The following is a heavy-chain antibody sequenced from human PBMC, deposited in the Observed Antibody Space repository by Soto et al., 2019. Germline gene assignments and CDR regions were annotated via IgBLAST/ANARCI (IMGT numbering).Heavy chain of an antibody. CDR1: GGSISSYY. J-gene: IGHJ5*02. CDR3: ARVIAAAGTRWFDP. Sequence: SETLSLTCTVSGGSISSYYWSWIRQPPGKGLEWIGYIYYSGSTNYNPSLKSRVTISVDTSKNQFSLKLSSVTAADTAVYYCARVIAAAGTRWFDPWGQGTLVTVS. V-gene: IGHV4-59*01. D-gene: IGHD6-13*01. CDR2: IYYSGST.